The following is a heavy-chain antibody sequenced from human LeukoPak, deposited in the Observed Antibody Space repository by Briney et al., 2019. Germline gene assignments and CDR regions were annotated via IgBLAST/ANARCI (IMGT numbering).Heavy chain of an antibody. J-gene: IGHJ3*02. CDR3: AGANYDFWSGYYRDAFDI. CDR1: GGSISSRSYY. CDR2: IYYSGST. D-gene: IGHD3-3*01. V-gene: IGHV4-39*01. Sequence: SETLSLTCTVSGGSISSRSYYWGWIRQPPGKGLVWIGSIYYSGSTYYNPSLKSRVTISVDTSKNQFSLKLSSVTAADTAVYYCAGANYDFWSGYYRDAFDIWGQGTMVTVSS.